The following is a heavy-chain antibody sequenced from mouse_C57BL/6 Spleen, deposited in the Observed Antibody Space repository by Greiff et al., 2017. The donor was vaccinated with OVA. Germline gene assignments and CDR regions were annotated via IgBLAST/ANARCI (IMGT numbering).Heavy chain of an antibody. D-gene: IGHD1-1*01. CDR3: ARDDYYGSKDYYAMDY. CDR1: GYSITSGYY. CDR2: ISYDGSN. Sequence: EVQLQQSGPGLVKPSQSLSLTCSVTGYSITSGYYWNWIRQFPGNKLEWMGYISYDGSNNYNPSLKNRISITRDTSKNQFFLKLNSVTTEDTATYYCARDDYYGSKDYYAMDYWGQGTSVTVSS. V-gene: IGHV3-6*01. J-gene: IGHJ4*01.